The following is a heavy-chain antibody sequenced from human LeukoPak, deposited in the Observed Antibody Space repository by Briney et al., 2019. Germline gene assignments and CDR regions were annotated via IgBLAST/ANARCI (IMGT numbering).Heavy chain of an antibody. D-gene: IGHD5-18*01. CDR3: AVGYSYGYLTAFDI. V-gene: IGHV1-2*02. J-gene: IGHJ3*02. Sequence: ASVKVSCKASGYTFTGYYMHWVRQAPGQGLEWMGWINPNSGGTNYAQKFQGRVTKTRDTSISTAYMELSRLRSDDTAVYYCAVGYSYGYLTAFDIWGQGTMVTVSS. CDR1: GYTFTGYY. CDR2: INPNSGGT.